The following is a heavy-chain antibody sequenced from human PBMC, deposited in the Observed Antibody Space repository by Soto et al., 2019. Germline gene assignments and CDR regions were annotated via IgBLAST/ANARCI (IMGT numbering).Heavy chain of an antibody. CDR3: ARHRGSYGGEYYFDY. Sequence: SETLSLTCTVSGVSVNGYYWGWIRQPPGRGLEWIGTIYYSGSTYYNPSLKSRATISVDASKNQVSLKLSSVTAADTAAYYCARHRGSYGGEYYFDYWGQGSQVTVSS. CDR1: GVSVNGYY. CDR2: IYYSGST. J-gene: IGHJ4*02. D-gene: IGHD3-16*01. V-gene: IGHV4-39*01.